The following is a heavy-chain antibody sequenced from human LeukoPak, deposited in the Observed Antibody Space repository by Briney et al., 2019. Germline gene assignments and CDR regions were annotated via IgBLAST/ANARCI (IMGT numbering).Heavy chain of an antibody. D-gene: IGHD6-19*01. J-gene: IGHJ4*02. CDR2: ISSSSSYI. CDR1: GFTFSSYS. CDR3: AKSPSSGWYLFGY. V-gene: IGHV3-21*04. Sequence: GGSLRLSCAASGFTFSSYSMNWVRQAPGKGLEWVSSISSSSSYIYYADSVKGRFTISRDNSKNTLYLQMNSLRAEDTAVYYCAKSPSSGWYLFGYWGQGTLVTVSS.